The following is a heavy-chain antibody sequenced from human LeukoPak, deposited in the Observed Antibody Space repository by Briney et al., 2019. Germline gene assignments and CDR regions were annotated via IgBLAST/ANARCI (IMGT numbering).Heavy chain of an antibody. J-gene: IGHJ4*02. CDR3: TTEYYYGSGSFDY. V-gene: IGHV3-15*01. CDR2: IKSKTDGGTT. CDR1: GFTFRNAW. D-gene: IGHD3-10*01. Sequence: GSLILSCAASGFTFRNAWMSWVRQAPGRGLEWVGRIKSKTDGGTTDYAAPVKGRFTISRDDSKNTLYLQMNSLKTEDTAVYYCTTEYYYGSGSFDYWGQGTLVTVSS.